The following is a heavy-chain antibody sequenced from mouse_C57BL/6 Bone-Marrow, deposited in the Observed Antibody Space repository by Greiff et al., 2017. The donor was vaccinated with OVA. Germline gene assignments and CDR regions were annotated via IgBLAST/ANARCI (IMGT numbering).Heavy chain of an antibody. CDR1: GYTFTSYW. CDR3: ARGDYSSPYAMDY. J-gene: IGHJ4*01. V-gene: IGHV1-62-3*01. Sequence: QQSSKASGYTFTSYWMHWVKQRPGRGLEWIGRIDPNSGGTKYNEKFKSKATLTVDKPSSTAYMQLSSLTSEDSAVYYCARGDYSSPYAMDYWGQGTSVTVSS. D-gene: IGHD2-5*01. CDR2: IDPNSGGT.